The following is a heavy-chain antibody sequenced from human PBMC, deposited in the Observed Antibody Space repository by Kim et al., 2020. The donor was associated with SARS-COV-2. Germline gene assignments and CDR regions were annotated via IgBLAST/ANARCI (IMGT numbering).Heavy chain of an antibody. D-gene: IGHD5-18*01. V-gene: IGHV4-39*02. Sequence: YYNPSLKSRVTISVDTSKNQFSLKLSSVPAADTAVYYCAKDTAMVTLFDYWGQGTLVTVSS. CDR3: AKDTAMVTLFDY. J-gene: IGHJ4*02.